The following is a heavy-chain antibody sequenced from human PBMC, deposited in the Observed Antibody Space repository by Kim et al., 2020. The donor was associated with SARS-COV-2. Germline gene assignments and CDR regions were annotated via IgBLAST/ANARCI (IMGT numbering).Heavy chain of an antibody. Sequence: SVKVSCKASGGTFSSYAISWVRQAPGQGLEWMGGIIPIFGTANYAQKFQGRVTITADESTSTAYMELSSLRSEDTAVYYCARGPREWSAYDSSGYYIDYWGQGTLVTVSS. D-gene: IGHD3-22*01. CDR3: ARGPREWSAYDSSGYYIDY. V-gene: IGHV1-69*13. CDR2: IIPIFGTA. CDR1: GGTFSSYA. J-gene: IGHJ4*02.